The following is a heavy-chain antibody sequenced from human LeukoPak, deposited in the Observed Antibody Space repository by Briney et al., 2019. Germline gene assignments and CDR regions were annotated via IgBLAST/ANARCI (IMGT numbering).Heavy chain of an antibody. V-gene: IGHV1-46*03. D-gene: IGHD3-10*01. J-gene: IGHJ4*02. CDR3: AREESIGSYQFLHDS. CDR1: GYTFTSYY. Sequence: AASVKVSCKASGYTFTSYYMHWVRQAPGQGLEWMGIINPSGGSTSYAQKFQGRVTMTTDTSTSTAYMELRSLTSDDTAIYYCAREESIGSYQFLHDSWGQGTLVTVSS. CDR2: INPSGGST.